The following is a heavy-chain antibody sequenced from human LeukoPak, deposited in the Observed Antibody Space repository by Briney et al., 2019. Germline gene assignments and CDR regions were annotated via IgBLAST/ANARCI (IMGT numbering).Heavy chain of an antibody. V-gene: IGHV5-51*01. Sequence: GESLKISCKGSGYSFTSYWIGWVRQMPGKGLERMGIIYPGDSDTRYSPSFQGQVTISADKSISTAYLQWSSLKASDTAMSSCARFRESGYYDSSGYCYNYYYYYGMDVWGQGTTVPVSS. J-gene: IGHJ6*02. CDR2: IYPGDSDT. CDR1: GYSFTSYW. D-gene: IGHD3-22*01. CDR3: ARFRESGYYDSSGYCYNYYYYYGMDV.